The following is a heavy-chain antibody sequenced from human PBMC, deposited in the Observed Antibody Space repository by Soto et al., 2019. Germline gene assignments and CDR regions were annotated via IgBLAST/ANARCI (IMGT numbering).Heavy chain of an antibody. CDR1: GFTFSDYY. D-gene: IGHD3-3*01. CDR3: AREGYDRISYYYYYGMEV. V-gene: IGHV3-11*06. CDR2: ISSSSSYA. Sequence: GGSLRLSCAPSGFTFSDYYMSWIRQAPGKGLEWVSYISSSSSYANYADSVKGRFTISRDNAKNSLYLKMTSLRAEDKAVYCCAREGYDRISYYYYYGMEVWGQGTRVTVSS. J-gene: IGHJ6*02.